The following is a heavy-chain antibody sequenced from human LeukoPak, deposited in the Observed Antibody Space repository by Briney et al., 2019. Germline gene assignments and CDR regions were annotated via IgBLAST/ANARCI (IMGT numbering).Heavy chain of an antibody. J-gene: IGHJ5*02. Sequence: SKTLSLTCTVSGGSINIYYWSWIRQPAGKGLEWIGRIYTSGSTNYNPSLKSRVTISVDTSKNQFSLKLSSVTAADTAVYYCARTPYIAAAGTGWFDPWGQGTLVNVSS. V-gene: IGHV4-4*07. CDR1: GGSINIYY. CDR3: ARTPYIAAAGTGWFDP. D-gene: IGHD6-13*01. CDR2: IYTSGST.